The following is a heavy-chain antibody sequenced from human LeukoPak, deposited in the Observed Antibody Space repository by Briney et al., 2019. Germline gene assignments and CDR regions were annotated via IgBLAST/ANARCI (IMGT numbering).Heavy chain of an antibody. CDR2: ISYSSSTI. D-gene: IGHD3-10*01. Sequence: GGSLRLSCAASGFTFSSYGVNWVRQAPGKGLEWVSYISYSSSTIYYADSVKGRFTISRDNAKNSLYLQMNSLRAEDTAVYYCARDVNYGSRNYFDYWGQGILVTVSS. CDR1: GFTFSSYG. CDR3: ARDVNYGSRNYFDY. J-gene: IGHJ4*02. V-gene: IGHV3-48*01.